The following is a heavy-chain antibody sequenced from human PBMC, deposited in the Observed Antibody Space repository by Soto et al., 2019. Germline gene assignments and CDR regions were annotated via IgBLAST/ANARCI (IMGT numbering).Heavy chain of an antibody. CDR1: GFTFDDYA. CDR3: AKGQSSIYYGSRHYYYGMDV. CDR2: ISWDSGTV. Sequence: EVKLVGSGGGLVQPGRSLRLSCAASGFTFDDYAMHWVRQDPGKGLEWVSGISWDSGTVDYADSVNGRFTISRDNAKNSLYLRMNSLRVEDTALYYCAKGQSSIYYGSRHYYYGMDVWGQGTTVTVSS. V-gene: IGHV3-9*01. D-gene: IGHD3-22*01. J-gene: IGHJ6*02.